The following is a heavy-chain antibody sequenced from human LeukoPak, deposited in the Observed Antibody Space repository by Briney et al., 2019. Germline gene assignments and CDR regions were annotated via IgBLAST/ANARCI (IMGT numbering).Heavy chain of an antibody. CDR1: GGTFSGYA. J-gene: IGHJ1*01. V-gene: IGHV1-69*13. CDR2: IIPMFGRT. Sequence: ASVKVSCKAPGGTFSGYAFSWVRQAPGQGLEWMGGIIPMFGRTNYAQTFQGRVTITADESTSTAYMELTSLRSDDTAVYYCARDQGLWFGELLPHGEYFQHWGQGTLVTVSS. D-gene: IGHD3-10*01. CDR3: ARDQGLWFGELLPHGEYFQH.